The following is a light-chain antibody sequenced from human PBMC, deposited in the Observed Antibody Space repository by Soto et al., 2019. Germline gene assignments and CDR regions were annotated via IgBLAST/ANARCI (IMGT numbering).Light chain of an antibody. CDR1: QSISNR. Sequence: DIQMTQSPSTLYASVGDRVTITCRASQSISNRLAWYQQKPGKSPKVLIYDDSSLEGGVPSRFSGTGSATEFILTISSLQPDDFATYHCQHYGGVWTFGPGTQVEIK. J-gene: IGKJ1*01. V-gene: IGKV1-5*01. CDR2: DDS. CDR3: QHYGGVWT.